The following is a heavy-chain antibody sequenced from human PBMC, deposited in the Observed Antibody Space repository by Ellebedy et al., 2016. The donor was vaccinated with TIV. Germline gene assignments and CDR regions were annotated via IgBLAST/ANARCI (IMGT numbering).Heavy chain of an antibody. Sequence: AASVKVSCKASGYTFTSYAMHWVRQAPGQRLEWMGWINAGNGNTKYSQKFQGRVTITRDTSASTAYMELSSLRSEDTAVYYCARGVPYCSGGSCYSRWFDPWGQGTLVTVSS. V-gene: IGHV1-3*01. CDR2: INAGNGNT. CDR3: ARGVPYCSGGSCYSRWFDP. J-gene: IGHJ5*02. CDR1: GYTFTSYA. D-gene: IGHD2-15*01.